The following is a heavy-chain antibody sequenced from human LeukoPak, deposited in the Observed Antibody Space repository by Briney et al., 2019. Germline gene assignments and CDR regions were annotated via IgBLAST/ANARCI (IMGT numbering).Heavy chain of an antibody. V-gene: IGHV3-30*02. Sequence: PGGSLRLSCAASGFTFSSYGMHWVRQAPGKGLEWVAFIRSDGSIKYYPDSVKGRFTISRDNSKNTLYLQMSSLRIEDTAVYYCAKDLPAAYFDYWGQGTLVTVSS. D-gene: IGHD2-15*01. CDR2: IRSDGSIK. CDR3: AKDLPAAYFDY. CDR1: GFTFSSYG. J-gene: IGHJ4*02.